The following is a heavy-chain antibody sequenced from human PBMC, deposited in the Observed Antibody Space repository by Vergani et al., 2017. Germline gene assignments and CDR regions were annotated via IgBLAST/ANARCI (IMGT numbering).Heavy chain of an antibody. CDR1: GGSISSGGYY. J-gene: IGHJ4*02. Sequence: QVQLQESGPGLLKPSQTLSLTCTVSGGSISSGGYYWSWIRQLPGKGLEWIGYLYYSGSTYYNPSRKSRVTISVDTSKNQFSLKLSSVTAADTAVYYXARCARTGYYYDSSGYGGIDYWGQGTLVTVSS. CDR2: LYYSGST. V-gene: IGHV4-31*03. CDR3: ARCARTGYYYDSSGYGGIDY. D-gene: IGHD3-22*01.